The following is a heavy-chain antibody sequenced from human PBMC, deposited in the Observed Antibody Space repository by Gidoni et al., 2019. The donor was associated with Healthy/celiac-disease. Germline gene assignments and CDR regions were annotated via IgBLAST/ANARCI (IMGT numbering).Heavy chain of an antibody. CDR1: GVTFSSDW. CDR2: LNQDGSEK. Sequence: EVQLVESGGGWVQPGGSLRLSCAASGVTFSSDWMSWVRQAPGKGLEWVANLNQDGSEKYYLDSVKGRFTISRDNAKNSLYLQMNSLRAEDTAVYYCARDAAYWDAFDIWGQGTMVTVSS. V-gene: IGHV3-7*01. CDR3: ARDAAYWDAFDI. J-gene: IGHJ3*02. D-gene: IGHD2-21*01.